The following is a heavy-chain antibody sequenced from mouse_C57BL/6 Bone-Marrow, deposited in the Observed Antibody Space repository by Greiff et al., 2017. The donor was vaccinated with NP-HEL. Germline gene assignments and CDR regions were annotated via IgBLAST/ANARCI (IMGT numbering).Heavy chain of an antibody. D-gene: IGHD2-2*01. Sequence: VQRVESGAELVRPGASVTLSCKASGYTFTDYEMHWVKQTPVHGLEWIGAIDPETGGTAYNQKFKGKAILTADKSSSTAYMELRSLTSEDSAVYYCTRRGLRRFDYWGQGTTLTVSS. CDR2: IDPETGGT. V-gene: IGHV1-15*01. J-gene: IGHJ2*01. CDR1: GYTFTDYE. CDR3: TRRGLRRFDY.